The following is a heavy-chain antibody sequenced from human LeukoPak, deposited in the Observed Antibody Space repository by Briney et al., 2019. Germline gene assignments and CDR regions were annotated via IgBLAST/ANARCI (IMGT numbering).Heavy chain of an antibody. CDR2: IYPRDGST. V-gene: IGHV1-46*01. CDR1: GYTFTSNY. J-gene: IGHJ4*02. Sequence: ASVKVSCKASGYTFTSNYIHWVRQAPGRGLEWMGMIYPRDGSTSYAQKFQGRVTVTRDTSTSTVHMELSGLRSEDTAVYYCARDQEGFDYWGQGTLVTLSS. CDR3: ARDQEGFDY.